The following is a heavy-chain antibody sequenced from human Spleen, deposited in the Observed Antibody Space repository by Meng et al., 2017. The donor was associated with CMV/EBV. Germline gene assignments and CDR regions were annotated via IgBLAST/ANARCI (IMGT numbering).Heavy chain of an antibody. CDR2: IIPMFATA. CDR1: GGIFRING. D-gene: IGHD2-21*01. CDR3: ARECGGASHLAPRGCYFDS. Sequence: SVKVSCKVSGGIFRINGISWVRQAPGQGLEWMGGIIPMFATANYAQKFQGRVTITTDESTNTAYMELNRLRSEDTALYYCARECGGASHLAPRGCYFDSWGQGTLVTVSS. J-gene: IGHJ4*02. V-gene: IGHV1-69*05.